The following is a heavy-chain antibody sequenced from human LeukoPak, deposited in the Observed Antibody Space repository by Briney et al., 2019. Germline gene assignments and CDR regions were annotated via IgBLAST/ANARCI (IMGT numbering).Heavy chain of an antibody. Sequence: GGSLRLSCAASGFTFSSYWMSWMRQAPGKGLEWVANIKYDGNEEYYVDSVKGRFTISRDNAKTSLYLQMNSLRAEDTAVYYCAREAYDSSGYFDYWGQGTLVTVSS. CDR2: IKYDGNEE. V-gene: IGHV3-7*01. CDR1: GFTFSSYW. D-gene: IGHD3-22*01. CDR3: AREAYDSSGYFDY. J-gene: IGHJ4*02.